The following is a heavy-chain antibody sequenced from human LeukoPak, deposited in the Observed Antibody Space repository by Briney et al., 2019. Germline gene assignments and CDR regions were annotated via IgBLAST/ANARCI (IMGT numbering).Heavy chain of an antibody. CDR2: ISSSGSTI. Sequence: GGSLRLSCAASGFTFSSYEMNWVRQAPGKGLEWVSYISSSGSTIYYADSVKGRFTISRDNAKNSLYLQMNSLRAEDTAVYYCAREERDGYNYYWYFDLWGRGTLVTVSS. CDR1: GFTFSSYE. J-gene: IGHJ2*01. D-gene: IGHD5-24*01. V-gene: IGHV3-48*03. CDR3: AREERDGYNYYWYFDL.